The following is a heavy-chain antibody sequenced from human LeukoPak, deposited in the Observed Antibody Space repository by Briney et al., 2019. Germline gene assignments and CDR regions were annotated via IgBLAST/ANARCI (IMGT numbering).Heavy chain of an antibody. D-gene: IGHD6-13*01. V-gene: IGHV4-39*01. J-gene: IGHJ5*02. CDR1: GGSISSSLYY. Sequence: SETLSLTCTVSGGSISSSLYYWGWIRQPPGKGLEWIGTIHYSGSAYHNPSLKSRVTISADTSKNQFSLKLSSVTAADTAVYYCATLGPLRIAALGWFDPWGQGTLVTVSS. CDR2: IHYSGSA. CDR3: ATLGPLRIAALGWFDP.